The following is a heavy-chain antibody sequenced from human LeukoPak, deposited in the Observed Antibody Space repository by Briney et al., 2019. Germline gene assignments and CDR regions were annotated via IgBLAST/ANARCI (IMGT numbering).Heavy chain of an antibody. Sequence: SETLSLTCAVYGGSFSGYYWSWIRQPPGKGLEWIGEINHSGSTNYNPSLKSRVTISVDTSKNQFSLKLSSVTAADTAVYYCARGRRSLVVVPAVAGFGPWGQGTLVTVSS. CDR1: GGSFSGYY. CDR3: ARGRRSLVVVPAVAGFGP. V-gene: IGHV4-34*01. CDR2: INHSGST. D-gene: IGHD2-2*01. J-gene: IGHJ5*02.